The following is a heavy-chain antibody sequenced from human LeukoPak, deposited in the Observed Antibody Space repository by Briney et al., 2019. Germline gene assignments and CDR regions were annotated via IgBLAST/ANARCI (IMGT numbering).Heavy chain of an antibody. Sequence: SGGSLRLSCTASGFTFGDYAMSWFRQAPGKGLEWVGFIRSKAYGGTTEYAASVKGRFTISRDDSKSIAYLQMNSLKTEDTAVYYCTRNYGSGSYSVVFFDYWGQGTLVTVSS. CDR1: GFTFGDYA. D-gene: IGHD3-10*01. CDR3: TRNYGSGSYSVVFFDY. CDR2: IRSKAYGGTT. V-gene: IGHV3-49*03. J-gene: IGHJ4*02.